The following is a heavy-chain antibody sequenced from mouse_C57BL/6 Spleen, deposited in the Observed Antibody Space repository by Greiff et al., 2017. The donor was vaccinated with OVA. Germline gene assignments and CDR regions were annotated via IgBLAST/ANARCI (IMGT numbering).Heavy chain of an antibody. CDR1: GYTFTGYW. V-gene: IGHV1-9*01. Sequence: QVQLQQSGAELMKPGASVKLSCKATGYTFTGYWIEWVKQRPGHGLEWIGEILPGSGSNNYNEKFKGKATITADTSSNTTYMQLSSLTTEDTAIYYYTRLGITTVVAPYWGQGTTLTVSS. D-gene: IGHD1-1*01. CDR3: TRLGITTVVAPY. J-gene: IGHJ2*01. CDR2: ILPGSGSN.